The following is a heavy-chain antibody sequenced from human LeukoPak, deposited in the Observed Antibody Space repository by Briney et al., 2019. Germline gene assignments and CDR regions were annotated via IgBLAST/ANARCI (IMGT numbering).Heavy chain of an antibody. CDR2: IIPIFGTA. V-gene: IGHV1-69*13. Sequence: GASVKVSCKASGGTFSSYAISWVRQAPGQGLEWMGGIIPIFGTANYAQKFQGRVTITADESTSTAYMELSSLRSEDTAVYYCARGAIQLGSYYHGMDVWGQGTTVTVSS. CDR1: GGTFSSYA. D-gene: IGHD5-18*01. CDR3: ARGAIQLGSYYHGMDV. J-gene: IGHJ6*02.